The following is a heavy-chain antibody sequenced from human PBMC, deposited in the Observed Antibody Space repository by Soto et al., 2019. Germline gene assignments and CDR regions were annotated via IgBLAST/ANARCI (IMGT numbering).Heavy chain of an antibody. CDR1: GFTFSDYY. Sequence: PGGSLRLSCAASGFTFSDYYMSWIRQAPGKGLEWVSYISSSGSTIYYADSVKGRFTISRDNAKNSLYLQMNSLRAEDTAVYYCAGGSYGDYWSSHAALGKFDYWGQGTLVTVSS. D-gene: IGHD4-17*01. J-gene: IGHJ4*02. CDR2: ISSSGSTI. CDR3: AGGSYGDYWSSHAALGKFDY. V-gene: IGHV3-11*01.